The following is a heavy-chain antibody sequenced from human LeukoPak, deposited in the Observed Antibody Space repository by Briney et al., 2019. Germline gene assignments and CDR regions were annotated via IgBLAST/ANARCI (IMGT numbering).Heavy chain of an antibody. Sequence: GASVKVSCKASGYTFSDYYLHWVRQAPGQGLEWMGRVSTVSGGAAYAQKFRGRVTMTRDASVTTAYMELSSLRFDDSAMYYCARLSRGAVAGAPAGRNFDYWGQGTLVTVSS. J-gene: IGHJ4*02. V-gene: IGHV1-2*06. CDR2: VSTVSGGA. D-gene: IGHD6-13*01. CDR3: ARLSRGAVAGAPAGRNFDY. CDR1: GYTFSDYY.